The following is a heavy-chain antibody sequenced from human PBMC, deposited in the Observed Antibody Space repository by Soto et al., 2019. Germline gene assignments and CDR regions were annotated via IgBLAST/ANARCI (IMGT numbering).Heavy chain of an antibody. CDR1: GYTFTRYC. Sequence: ASVKVSCKASGYTFTRYCLLRVLQAPGHGLEWMGWINPKSGGTKYAQNFQQQVTMTRDTSISTAYMDLTRLRSDDTPVYYCARSLSPPDINFSDSRDYSTWFDARGQRTLVT. CDR2: INPKSGGT. D-gene: IGHD3-22*01. V-gene: IGHV1-2*02. J-gene: IGHJ5*02. CDR3: ARSLSPPDINFSDSRDYSTWFDA.